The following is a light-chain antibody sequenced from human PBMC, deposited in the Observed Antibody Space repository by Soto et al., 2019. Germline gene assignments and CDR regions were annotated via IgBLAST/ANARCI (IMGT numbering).Light chain of an antibody. CDR1: QSVRSN. CDR3: QQYNNWPQT. J-gene: IGKJ1*01. CDR2: GAS. Sequence: EIVMKQSPATLSVSQGERATLSCRASQSVRSNLAWYKQNPGQAPRLLIYGASTRATCIPARFSGSGSGTEFTLTISSLQSEDFAVYYCQQYNNWPQTFGQGTKVEIK. V-gene: IGKV3-15*01.